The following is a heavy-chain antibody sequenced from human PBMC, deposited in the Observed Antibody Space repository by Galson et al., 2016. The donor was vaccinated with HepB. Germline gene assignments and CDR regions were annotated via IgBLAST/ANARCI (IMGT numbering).Heavy chain of an antibody. Sequence: SLRLSCAASGFTFDDYAMHWVRQGPGKGLEWVSGIGRNSGARGYADSVKGRFTISRDNAKKPLYLQMNSLRPEDTALYYCTKDVLGDYYDNSGFYSNSFDSWGQGTLVIVSS. CDR3: TKDVLGDYYDNSGFYSNSFDS. V-gene: IGHV3-9*01. D-gene: IGHD3-22*01. CDR1: GFTFDDYA. CDR2: IGRNSGAR. J-gene: IGHJ5*01.